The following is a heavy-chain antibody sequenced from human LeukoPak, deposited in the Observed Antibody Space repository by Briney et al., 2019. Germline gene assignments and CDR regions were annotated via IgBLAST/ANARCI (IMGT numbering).Heavy chain of an antibody. CDR2: ISSSSSYI. D-gene: IGHD1-26*01. CDR1: GFTFSSYA. J-gene: IGHJ4*02. CDR3: ARDPPIVGANKTVAY. Sequence: GGSLRLSCAASGFTFSSYAMSWVRQAPGKGLEWVSSISSSSSYIYYADSVKGRFTISRDNAKNSLYLQMNSLRAEDTAVYYCARDPPIVGANKTVAYWGQGTLVTVSS. V-gene: IGHV3-21*01.